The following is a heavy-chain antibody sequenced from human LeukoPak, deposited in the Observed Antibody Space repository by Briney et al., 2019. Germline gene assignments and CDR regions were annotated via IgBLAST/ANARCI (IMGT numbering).Heavy chain of an antibody. CDR2: TYTGGNS. CDR3: ARLPLDDFWSGYYGMDV. J-gene: IGHJ6*02. V-gene: IGHV3-53*01. CDR1: GFTVSSIH. D-gene: IGHD3-3*01. Sequence: GGSLRLSCAASGFTVSSIHMVWVRQAPGKGLEWVSVTYTGGNSYYADSVKGRFIISRDISKNTLYLQMNSLRAEDTAVYYCARLPLDDFWSGYYGMDVWGQGTTVTVSS.